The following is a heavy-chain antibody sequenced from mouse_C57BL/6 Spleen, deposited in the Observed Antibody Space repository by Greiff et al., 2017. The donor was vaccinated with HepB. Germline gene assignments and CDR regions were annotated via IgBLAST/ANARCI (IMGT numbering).Heavy chain of an antibody. V-gene: IGHV3-6*01. CDR2: ISYDGSN. J-gene: IGHJ3*01. Sequence: VQLKESGPGLVKPSQSLSLTCSVTGYSITSGYYWNWIRQFPGNKLEWMGYISYDGSNNYNPSLKNRISITRDTSKNQFFLKLNSVTTEDTATYYCASGGYYGSSPFAYWGQGTLVTVSA. CDR1: GYSITSGYY. D-gene: IGHD1-1*01. CDR3: ASGGYYGSSPFAY.